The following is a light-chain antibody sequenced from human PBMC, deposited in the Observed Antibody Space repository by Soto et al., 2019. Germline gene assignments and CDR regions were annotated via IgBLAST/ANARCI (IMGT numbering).Light chain of an antibody. CDR2: EAA. CDR1: SDDIGANNY. J-gene: IGLJ2*01. CDR3: TSYTSASTLV. V-gene: IGLV2-14*01. Sequence: QSALTQPASVSGSPGQSITISSTGTSDDIGANNYVSWYQHHPGKAPKILIYEAANRPSGISHRFSGSKSGNTASLTISGLQAEDEADYFCTSYTSASTLVFGGGTKLTVL.